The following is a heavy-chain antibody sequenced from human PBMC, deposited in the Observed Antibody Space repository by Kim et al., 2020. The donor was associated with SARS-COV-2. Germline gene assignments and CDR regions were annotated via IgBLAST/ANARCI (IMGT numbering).Heavy chain of an antibody. CDR1: GYTLTELS. CDR3: ATVAVLVGYFDY. V-gene: IGHV1-24*01. Sequence: ASVKVSCKVSGYTLTELSMHWVRQAPGKGLEWMGGFDPEDGETIYAQKFQGRVTMTEDTSTDTAYMELSSLRSEDTALYYCATVAVLVGYFDYWGQGPLVTVSS. D-gene: IGHD1-26*01. CDR2: FDPEDGET. J-gene: IGHJ4*02.